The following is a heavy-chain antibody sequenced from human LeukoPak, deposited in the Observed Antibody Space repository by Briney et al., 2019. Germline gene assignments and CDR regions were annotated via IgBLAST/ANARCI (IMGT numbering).Heavy chain of an antibody. D-gene: IGHD6-19*01. J-gene: IGHJ1*01. V-gene: IGHV4-34*01. CDR3: ARGSSGGTEH. CDR1: GGSFSGYY. CDR2: INHSGST. Sequence: SETLSLTCAVYGGSFSGYYWSWIRQPPGKGLEWIGEINHSGSTNYNPSLKSRVTISVDTSKNQFSLKLSSVTAADTAVYYCARGSSGGTEHWGQGTLVTVSS.